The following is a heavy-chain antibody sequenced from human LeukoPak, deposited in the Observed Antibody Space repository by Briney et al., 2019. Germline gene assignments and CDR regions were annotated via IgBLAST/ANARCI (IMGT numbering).Heavy chain of an antibody. J-gene: IGHJ4*02. CDR1: GFTFSSYW. CDR2: IKQDGSEK. Sequence: PGGSLRLSCAASGFTFSSYWMSWVRQAPGKGLEWVANIKQDGSEKYYVDSVKGRFTISRDNAKNSLYLQMNSLRAEDTAVYYCATSRGSWPDYFDYWGRGTLVTVSS. V-gene: IGHV3-7*01. D-gene: IGHD6-13*01. CDR3: ATSRGSWPDYFDY.